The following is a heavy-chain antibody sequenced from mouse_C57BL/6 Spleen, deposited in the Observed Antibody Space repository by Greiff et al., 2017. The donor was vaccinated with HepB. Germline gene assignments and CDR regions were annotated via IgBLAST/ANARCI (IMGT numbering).Heavy chain of an antibody. J-gene: IGHJ4*01. CDR1: GFTFSSYA. V-gene: IGHV5-4*01. D-gene: IGHD2-2*01. CDR3: ARARSTMVTRGAMDY. Sequence: EVQLVESGGGLVKPGGSLKLSCAASGFTFSSYAMSWVRQTPEKRLEWVATISDGGSYTYYPDNVKGRFTISRDNAKHNLYLQMSHLKSEDTAMYYCARARSTMVTRGAMDYWGQGTSVTVSS. CDR2: ISDGGSYT.